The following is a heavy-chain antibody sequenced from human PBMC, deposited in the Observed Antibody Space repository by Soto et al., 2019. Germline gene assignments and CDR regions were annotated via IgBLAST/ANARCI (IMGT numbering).Heavy chain of an antibody. CDR1: GHTFHNYA. D-gene: IGHD2-2*01. CDR2: ISGSGGST. CDR3: AKVSRGIGVVPAALN. Sequence: EVQLLESGGGLEQPGGSLRLSCVGSGHTFHNYAMTWVRQAPGKGLEWVSGISGSGGSTYYADSVRGRFTISRDDSKNTLYLQMNSLRAEDTAVYYCAKVSRGIGVVPAALNWGQGTLVNVSS. V-gene: IGHV3-23*01. J-gene: IGHJ4*02.